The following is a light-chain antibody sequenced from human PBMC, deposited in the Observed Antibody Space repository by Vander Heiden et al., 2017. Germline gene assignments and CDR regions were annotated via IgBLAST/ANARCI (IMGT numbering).Light chain of an antibody. J-gene: IGKJ1*01. CDR1: QSVSSN. CDR3: QQYNNWPPSWT. V-gene: IGKV3-15*01. Sequence: EIVMTQSPATLSVSPGERATLSCSASQSVSSNLAWYQRKPGQAPRLLIYGASTRATGIPARFSGSGSGTEFTLTISSRQSEDFGVYYCQQYNNWPPSWTFGQGTKVEIK. CDR2: GAS.